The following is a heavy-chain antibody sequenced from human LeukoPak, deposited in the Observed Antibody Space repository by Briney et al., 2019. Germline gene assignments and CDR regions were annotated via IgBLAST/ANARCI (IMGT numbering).Heavy chain of an antibody. V-gene: IGHV4-38-2*02. J-gene: IGHJ4*02. CDR1: GYSISSGYY. CDR2: IYHSGST. CDR3: ARTNYYDSSGYGGHTKYFDY. D-gene: IGHD3-22*01. Sequence: SETLSLTCTVSGYSISSGYYWGWIRQPPGKGLEWIGSIYHSGSTYYNPSLKSRVTISVDTSKNQFSLKLTSVTAADTAVYYCARTNYYDSSGYGGHTKYFDYWGQGTLVTVSS.